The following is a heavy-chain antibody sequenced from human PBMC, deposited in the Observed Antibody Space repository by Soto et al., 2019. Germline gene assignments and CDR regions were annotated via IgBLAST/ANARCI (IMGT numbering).Heavy chain of an antibody. J-gene: IGHJ4*01. CDR1: GYSFTSYW. V-gene: IGHV5-51*01. D-gene: IGHD2-2*01. CDR2: IYPGDSDT. CDR3: ARTDCSSSTCPSDLVGATTMDY. Sequence: PGESLKISCKGSGYSFTSYWIGWVRQMPGKGLEWMGIIYPGDSDTRYSPSFQGQVTISADKSISTAYLRWSSLRAEDTGVYYCARTDCSSSTCPSDLVGATTMDYWGHGTPVTVSS.